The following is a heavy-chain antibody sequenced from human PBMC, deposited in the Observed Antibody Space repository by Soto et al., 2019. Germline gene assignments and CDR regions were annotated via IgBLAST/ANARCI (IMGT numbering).Heavy chain of an antibody. V-gene: IGHV1-69*01. CDR1: GGTFSSYA. Sequence: QVQLVQSGAEVKKPGSSVKVSCKASGGTFSSYAISWVRQAPGQGLEWMGGIIPIFGTANYAQKFQGRVTITADESTSTDYMELSRLRSEGTAVYYCASGGGDLPYSSFDYWGQGTLVTVSS. CDR2: IIPIFGTA. D-gene: IGHD6-19*01. J-gene: IGHJ4*02. CDR3: ASGGGDLPYSSFDY.